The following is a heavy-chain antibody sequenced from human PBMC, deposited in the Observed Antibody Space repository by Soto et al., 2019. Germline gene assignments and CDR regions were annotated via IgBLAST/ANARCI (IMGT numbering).Heavy chain of an antibody. D-gene: IGHD2-21*01. V-gene: IGHV1-69*06. J-gene: IGHJ6*02. CDR2: IIPNFGTA. Sequence: GAAVKVSCKDSVGTFRRYAISWVRQAPGQGLEWMGGIIPNFGTANYAQKFQGRVTITADKSTSTAYMELSSLRSEDTPVYSCASANPRRDCYNLGDSYGMDVWGQGTTVTVSS. CDR1: VGTFRRYA. CDR3: ASANPRRDCYNLGDSYGMDV.